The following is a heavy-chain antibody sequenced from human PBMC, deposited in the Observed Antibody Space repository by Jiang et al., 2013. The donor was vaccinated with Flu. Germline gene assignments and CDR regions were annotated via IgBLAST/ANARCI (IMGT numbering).Heavy chain of an antibody. CDR1: GGSINPYY. Sequence: ETLSLTCSVSGGSINPYYWSWIRQPAGKGLEWIGRIHISGNTNYNPSLKSRITLSIDASKNEFSLKLSSVTAADTAVYYCARDHLSSSDWSRNDRFDYWGQGTLVTVSS. CDR3: ARDHLSSSDWSRNDRFDY. V-gene: IGHV4-4*07. D-gene: IGHD6-19*01. CDR2: IHISGNT. J-gene: IGHJ4*02.